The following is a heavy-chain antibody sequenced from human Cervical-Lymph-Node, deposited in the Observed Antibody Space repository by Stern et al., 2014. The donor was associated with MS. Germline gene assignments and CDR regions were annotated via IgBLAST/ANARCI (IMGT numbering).Heavy chain of an antibody. CDR2: ISYDGSNK. Sequence: QVQLLESGGGVVQPGRSLRLSCAASGFTFSSYAMHWVRQAPGRGLEWVAVISYDGSNKYYADSVKGRFTISRDNSKNTLYLQMNSLRAEDTAVYYCAGAPTITVTTSLDYWGQGTLVTVSS. D-gene: IGHD4-17*01. J-gene: IGHJ4*02. CDR3: AGAPTITVTTSLDY. CDR1: GFTFSSYA. V-gene: IGHV3-30-3*01.